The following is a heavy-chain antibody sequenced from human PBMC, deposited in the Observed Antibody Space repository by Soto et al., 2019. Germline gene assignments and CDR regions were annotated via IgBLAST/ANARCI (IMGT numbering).Heavy chain of an antibody. CDR1: GFAVSSKY. V-gene: IGHV3-53*01. CDR2: IYGGGTT. CDR3: VQTTGWPGFDF. J-gene: IGHJ4*02. Sequence: EVQLVESGGGLIQPGGSLRLSCAASGFAVSSKYMTWVRQAPGQGLAWVSVIYGGGTTYYADSVKGRFTISRDTSKNTLYLQMNSLRAEDTAVYYCVQTTGWPGFDFWGQGTLVTVSS. D-gene: IGHD6-19*01.